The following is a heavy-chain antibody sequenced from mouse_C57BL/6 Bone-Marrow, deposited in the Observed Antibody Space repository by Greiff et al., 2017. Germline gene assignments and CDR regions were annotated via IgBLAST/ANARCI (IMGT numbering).Heavy chain of an antibody. Sequence: QVQLQQSGAELVRPGTSVKMSCKASGYTFTNYWIGWAKQRPGHGLEWIGDIYPGGGYTNYNEKFKGKATLTADKSSSTAYMQFSSLASEDSAIYYCARAPNWVYFDYWGQGTTLTVSS. CDR2: IYPGGGYT. J-gene: IGHJ2*01. CDR3: ARAPNWVYFDY. V-gene: IGHV1-63*01. CDR1: GYTFTNYW. D-gene: IGHD4-1*01.